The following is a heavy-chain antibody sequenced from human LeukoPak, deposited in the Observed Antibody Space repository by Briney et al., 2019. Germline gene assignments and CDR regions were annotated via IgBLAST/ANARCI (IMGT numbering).Heavy chain of an antibody. V-gene: IGHV4-31*03. CDR1: GGSISSGGYY. CDR2: IYHSGST. J-gene: IGHJ4*02. D-gene: IGHD3-22*01. Sequence: SETLSLTCTVSGGSISSGGYYWSWLRQHRGRGLEWVGYIYHSGSTYYNPSLKSRLAISVDTSKNQFSLKLSSVTAADTAIYYCARDSHTSGYYYVDYWGQGTLVTVSS. CDR3: ARDSHTSGYYYVDY.